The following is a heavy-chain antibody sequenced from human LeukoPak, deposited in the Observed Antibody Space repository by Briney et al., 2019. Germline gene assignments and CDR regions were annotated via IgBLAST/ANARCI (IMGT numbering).Heavy chain of an antibody. CDR3: ARGQSYALWYYFDY. V-gene: IGHV3-21*01. D-gene: IGHD1-26*01. CDR1: GFTFSSYS. J-gene: IGHJ4*02. Sequence: GGSLRLSCAASGFTFSSYSMNWVRQAPGKGLEWVSSISSSSSYIYYADSVKGRFTISRDNAKDSLYLQMNSLRAEDTAVYYCARGQSYALWYYFDYWGQGTLVTVSS. CDR2: ISSSSSYI.